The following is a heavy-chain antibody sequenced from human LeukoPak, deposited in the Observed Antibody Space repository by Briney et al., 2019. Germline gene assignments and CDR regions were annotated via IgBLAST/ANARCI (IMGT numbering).Heavy chain of an antibody. Sequence: GRSLRLSCAASGFTFSSYGMHWVRQAPGKGLEGVAVIWYDGSNKYYADSVKGRFTISRDNSKNTLYLQMNSLRAEDTAVYYCAREGSGTILDFDYWGQGTLVTVSS. D-gene: IGHD1-26*01. V-gene: IGHV3-33*01. J-gene: IGHJ4*02. CDR2: IWYDGSNK. CDR1: GFTFSSYG. CDR3: AREGSGTILDFDY.